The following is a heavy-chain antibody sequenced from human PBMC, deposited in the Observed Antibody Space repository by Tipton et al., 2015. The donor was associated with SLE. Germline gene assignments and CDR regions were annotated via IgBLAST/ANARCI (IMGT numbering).Heavy chain of an antibody. D-gene: IGHD6-19*01. J-gene: IGHJ4*02. CDR3: ARVTSKRTSGWSLSWYFDY. CDR1: GFTFRSSW. CDR2: IKQDGSEQ. V-gene: IGHV3-7*01. Sequence: SLRLSCAASGFTFRSSWMSWVRQAPGKGLEWVANIKQDGSEQFYVDSVKGRFIISRDNAKNSLYLQMNNLRAEDTAVYFCARVTSKRTSGWSLSWYFDYWGQGTLVTVSS.